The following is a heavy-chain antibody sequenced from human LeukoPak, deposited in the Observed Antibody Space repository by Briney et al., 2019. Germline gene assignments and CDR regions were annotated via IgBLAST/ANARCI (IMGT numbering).Heavy chain of an antibody. V-gene: IGHV1-18*01. J-gene: IGHJ4*02. CDR3: ARSYGQLVDY. CDR2: ISAYNGNT. Sequence: GASVKVSCKASGYTFTSYDINWVRQATGQGLEWMGWISAYNGNTNYAQKLQGRVTMTTDTSTSTAYMELRSLRSDDTAVYYCARSYGQLVDYWGQGTLVTVSS. CDR1: GYTFTSYD. D-gene: IGHD6-6*01.